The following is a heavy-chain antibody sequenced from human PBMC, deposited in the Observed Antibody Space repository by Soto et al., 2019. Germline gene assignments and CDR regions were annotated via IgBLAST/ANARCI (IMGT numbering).Heavy chain of an antibody. CDR1: GFSFITTGVG. CDR2: IYWDDDK. D-gene: IGHD4-17*01. V-gene: IGHV2-5*02. Sequence: QITLKESGPTLVKPTQTLTLTCTFSGFSFITTGVGVGWVRQSPGKALEWLALIYWDDDKRYSPSLKSRLTITEDTSKNQVVLSMTNMDPVDTATYYCARADYGDIVFEYWGQGTLVTVS. J-gene: IGHJ4*02. CDR3: ARADYGDIVFEY.